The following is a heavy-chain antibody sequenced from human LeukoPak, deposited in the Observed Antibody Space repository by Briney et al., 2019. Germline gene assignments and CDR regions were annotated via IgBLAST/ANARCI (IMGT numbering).Heavy chain of an antibody. CDR2: IYYSGST. Sequence: SETLSLTCTVSGGSISSYYWSWIRQPPGKGLEWIGYIYYSGSTNYNPSLKSRVTISVDTSKNQFSLKLSSLTAADTAVYYCARFTVVSRSGMDVWGQGTTVTVSS. D-gene: IGHD4-23*01. CDR1: GGSISSYY. J-gene: IGHJ6*02. CDR3: ARFTVVSRSGMDV. V-gene: IGHV4-59*08.